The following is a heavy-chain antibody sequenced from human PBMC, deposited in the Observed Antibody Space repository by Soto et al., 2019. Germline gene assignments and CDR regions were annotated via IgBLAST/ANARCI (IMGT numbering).Heavy chain of an antibody. D-gene: IGHD6-13*01. CDR1: GGSISSGDYY. V-gene: IGHV4-30-4*01. J-gene: IGHJ6*02. CDR2: IYYSGST. CDR3: ARVAAAGSYYYYYGMDV. Sequence: SETLSLTCTVSGGSISSGDYYGSWIRQPPGKGLEWIGYIYYSGSTYYNPSLKSRVTISVDTSKNQFSLKLSSVTAADTAVYYCARVAAAGSYYYYYGMDVWGQGTTVTVSS.